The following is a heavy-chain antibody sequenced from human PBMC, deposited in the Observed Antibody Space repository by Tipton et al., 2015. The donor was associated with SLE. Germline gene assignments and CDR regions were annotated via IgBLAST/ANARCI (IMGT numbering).Heavy chain of an antibody. J-gene: IGHJ4*02. V-gene: IGHV4-39*07. CDR3: AASVVPWAY. D-gene: IGHD5/OR15-5a*01. CDR2: VYYSGST. Sequence: TLSLTCTVSGGSINSSVYYWGWIRQPPGKGLEWIGSVYYSGSTYYNPSLKSRVTISVDMSKNQFSLKLSSVTAADTAVYYCAASVVPWAYWGQGTLVTVSS. CDR1: GGSINSSVYY.